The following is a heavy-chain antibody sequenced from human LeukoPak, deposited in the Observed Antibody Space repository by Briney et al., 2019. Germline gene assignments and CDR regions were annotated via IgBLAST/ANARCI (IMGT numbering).Heavy chain of an antibody. CDR2: INHSGST. J-gene: IGHJ4*02. V-gene: IGHV4-34*01. Sequence: SETLSLTCAVYGGSFSGYYWSWIRQPPGKGLEWIGEINHSGSTNYNPSLKSRVTISVDTSKNQFSLKLSSVTAADTAAYYCARAPMVRGDPFDYWGQGTLVTVSS. D-gene: IGHD3-10*01. CDR1: GGSFSGYY. CDR3: ARAPMVRGDPFDY.